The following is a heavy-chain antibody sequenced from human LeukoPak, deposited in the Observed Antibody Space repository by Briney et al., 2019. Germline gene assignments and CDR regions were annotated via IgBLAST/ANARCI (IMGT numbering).Heavy chain of an antibody. J-gene: IGHJ3*02. V-gene: IGHV3-21*01. CDR3: ARDSSPRHYYDSSGYYPDAFDI. CDR1: AFTFSSYS. Sequence: GGSLRLSCAASAFTFSSYSMNWVRQAPGKGLEWVSSISSSGSYIYYADSVKGRFTISRDNAKNLLYLQMNSLRAEDTAVYYCARDSSPRHYYDSSGYYPDAFDIWGQGTMVTVSS. D-gene: IGHD3-22*01. CDR2: ISSSGSYI.